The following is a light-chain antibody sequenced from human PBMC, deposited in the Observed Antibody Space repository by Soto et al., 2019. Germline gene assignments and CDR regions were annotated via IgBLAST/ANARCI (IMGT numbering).Light chain of an antibody. CDR1: SSNIGNNA. V-gene: IGLV1-36*01. J-gene: IGLJ1*01. Sequence: QSVLTQPPSVSEAPRQRVTISCSGSSSNIGNNAVNWYQQLPGKAPKLLIYYDDLLPSGVSDRFSGSKSGTSASLAISGLQSEDEAEYYWAAWDDSLNGYVFGTGTKLTVL. CDR3: AAWDDSLNGYV. CDR2: YDD.